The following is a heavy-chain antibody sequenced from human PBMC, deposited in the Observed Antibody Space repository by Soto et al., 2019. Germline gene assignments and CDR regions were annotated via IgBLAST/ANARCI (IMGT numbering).Heavy chain of an antibody. V-gene: IGHV4-59*01. Sequence: PSETLSLTCTVSGGSITSYYWSWIRQPPGKGLEWIGHIYYTGSTNYNPSLKSRVNISVDRSKNQFSLNLSSVTAADTAVYYCARGAGYCSTTSCYYYYGMDVWGQGTTVTVSS. CDR1: GGSITSYY. CDR3: ARGAGYCSTTSCYYYYGMDV. D-gene: IGHD2-2*01. CDR2: IYYTGST. J-gene: IGHJ6*02.